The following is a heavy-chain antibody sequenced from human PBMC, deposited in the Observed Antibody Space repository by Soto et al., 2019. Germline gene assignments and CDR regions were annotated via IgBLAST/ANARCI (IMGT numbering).Heavy chain of an antibody. CDR2: SIPIFSTP. CDR3: ARPIQYYFDTSAQSAWFDP. J-gene: IGHJ5*02. V-gene: IGHV1-69*12. CDR1: GGTFGSYA. Sequence: QVQLVQSGAVVKKPGSSVKVSCKTSGGTFGSYAISWVRQAPGQGLEWMGGSIPIFSTPNYAQKFQGRVTITADESTSTAYMELSSLRSEDTAVYYCARPIQYYFDTSAQSAWFDPWGQGTLVTVSS. D-gene: IGHD3-22*01.